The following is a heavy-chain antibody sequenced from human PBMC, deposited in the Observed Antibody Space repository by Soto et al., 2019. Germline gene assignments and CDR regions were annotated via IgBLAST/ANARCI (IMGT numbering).Heavy chain of an antibody. V-gene: IGHV4-39*01. D-gene: IGHD6-13*01. CDR1: GGSISSSSYY. CDR3: ARHGESSSWYYSSYYYYGMDV. Sequence: QLQLQESGPGLVKPSETLSLTCTVSGGSISSSSYYWGWIRQPPGKGLEWIGSIYYSGSTYYNPSLKIRVTISVDTSKNQFSLKLSSVTAADTAVYYCARHGESSSWYYSSYYYYGMDVWGQGTTVTVSS. J-gene: IGHJ6*02. CDR2: IYYSGST.